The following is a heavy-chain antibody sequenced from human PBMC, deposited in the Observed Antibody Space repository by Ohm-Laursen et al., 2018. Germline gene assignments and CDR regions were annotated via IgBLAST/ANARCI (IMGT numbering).Heavy chain of an antibody. CDR3: AKVYYCSGGSCYSWELTNGFDI. J-gene: IGHJ3*02. V-gene: IGHV3-23*01. Sequence: SLRLSCAASGFTFSSYAMNWVRQAPGKGLEWVSGISGSGGRTYYADSVKGRFTISRDNSKNTVHLQMNSLRAEDTAVYYCAKVYYCSGGSCYSWELTNGFDIWGQGTMVTVSS. D-gene: IGHD2-15*01. CDR2: ISGSGGRT. CDR1: GFTFSSYA.